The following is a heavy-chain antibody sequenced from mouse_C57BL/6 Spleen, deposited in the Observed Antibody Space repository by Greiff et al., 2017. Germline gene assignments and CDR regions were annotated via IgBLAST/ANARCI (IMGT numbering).Heavy chain of an antibody. CDR1: GFNIKDDY. D-gene: IGHD2-10*01. Sequence: VQLQQSGAELVRPGASVKLSCTASGFNIKDDYMHWVKQRPEQGLEWIGWIDPENGDTEYASKFQGKATITADTSSNTAYLQLSSLTSVDTAVYYCTTSLLGFDYWGQGTTLTVSS. CDR3: TTSLLGFDY. V-gene: IGHV14-4*01. J-gene: IGHJ2*01. CDR2: IDPENGDT.